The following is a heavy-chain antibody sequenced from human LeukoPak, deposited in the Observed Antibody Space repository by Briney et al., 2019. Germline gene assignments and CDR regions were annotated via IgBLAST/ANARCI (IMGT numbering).Heavy chain of an antibody. Sequence: GGSLRLSCAASGFTFSNYDMHWVRQATGKGLEWVSAVGAAGDTDYPDSVKGRFTISRENAKNSLYLQMNSLRVEDTAVYYCAGALFTPNSNYPYNWFDPWGQGTLVTVSS. J-gene: IGHJ5*02. CDR1: GFTFSNYD. V-gene: IGHV3-13*01. D-gene: IGHD4-11*01. CDR3: AGALFTPNSNYPYNWFDP. CDR2: VGAAGDT.